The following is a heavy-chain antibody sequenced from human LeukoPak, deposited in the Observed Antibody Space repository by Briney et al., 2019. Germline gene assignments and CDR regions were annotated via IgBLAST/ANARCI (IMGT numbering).Heavy chain of an antibody. CDR1: GGSISSYY. D-gene: IGHD5-18*01. Sequence: SETLSLTCTVSGGSISSYYWSWIRQPPGKGLEWIGYIYYSGSTNYNPSLKSRVTISVDTSKNQFSLKLSSVTAAGTAVFYCARSGGYNYGYGVFDYWGQGTLVTVSS. CDR2: IYYSGST. CDR3: ARSGGYNYGYGVFDY. J-gene: IGHJ4*02. V-gene: IGHV4-59*01.